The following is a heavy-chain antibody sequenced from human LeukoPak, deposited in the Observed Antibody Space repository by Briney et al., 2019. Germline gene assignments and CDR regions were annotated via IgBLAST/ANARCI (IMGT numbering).Heavy chain of an antibody. CDR2: INHSGST. Sequence: SETLSLTCAVYGGSFSGYYWSWIRQPPGKGLERIGEINHSGSTNYNPSLKSRVTISVDTSKNQFSLKLSSVTAADTAVYYCARGSSWYSRGWFDPWGQGTLVTVSS. CDR3: ARGSSWYSRGWFDP. J-gene: IGHJ5*02. D-gene: IGHD6-13*01. CDR1: GGSFSGYY. V-gene: IGHV4-34*01.